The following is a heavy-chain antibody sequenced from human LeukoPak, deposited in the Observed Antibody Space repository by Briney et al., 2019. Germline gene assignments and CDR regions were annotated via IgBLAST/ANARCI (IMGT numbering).Heavy chain of an antibody. CDR3: ARDEGGYGFDY. J-gene: IGHJ4*02. CDR1: GGSFSGYY. V-gene: IGHV4-34*01. Sequence: SETLSLTCAVYGGSFSGYYWSWIRQPPGKGLEWIGEINHSGSTNYNPSLKSRVTISADTSKNQFPLKLSSVTAADTAVYYCARDEGGYGFDYWGQGTLVTVSS. CDR2: INHSGST. D-gene: IGHD5-12*01.